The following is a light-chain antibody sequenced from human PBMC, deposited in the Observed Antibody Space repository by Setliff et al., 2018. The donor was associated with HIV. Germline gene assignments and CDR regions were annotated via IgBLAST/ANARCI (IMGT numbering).Light chain of an antibody. V-gene: IGLV2-14*03. CDR3: ASYTTSSTLV. CDR1: SSDVGTYNF. CDR2: DVS. Sequence: QSALTQPASVSGSPGQSITISCTGISSDVGTYNFVSWYQQHPGKAPKLMIYDVSNRPSGVSNRFSGSKSGNTASLIISGLQAEDEADYHCASYTTSSTLVFGTGTKVTVL. J-gene: IGLJ1*01.